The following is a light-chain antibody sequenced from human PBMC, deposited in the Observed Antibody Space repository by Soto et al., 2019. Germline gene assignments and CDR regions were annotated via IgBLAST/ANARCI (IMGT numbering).Light chain of an antibody. J-gene: IGLJ2*01. Sequence: QSVLTQPASVSGSPGQSITISCTGSSSDVGTQNYVSWYQQHPDKAPKLMIYEVSDRPSGVSNRFSGSKSGNTASLTISGVQAGDEADYYCLSYTSSDTVVFGGGTKQTVL. CDR2: EVS. CDR1: SSDVGTQNY. V-gene: IGLV2-14*01. CDR3: LSYTSSDTVV.